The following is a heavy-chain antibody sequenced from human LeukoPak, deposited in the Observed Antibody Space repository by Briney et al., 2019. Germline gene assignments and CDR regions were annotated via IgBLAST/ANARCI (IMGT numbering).Heavy chain of an antibody. D-gene: IGHD1-26*01. CDR1: GDSISSSSHY. Sequence: SETLSLTCSVSGDSISSSSHYWAWIRLPPGKALEWIGHVFYSGSTEYNPSLRSRVTISVDRSENQFSLKLRSMTAADTAVYYCARDHMDPRLGAFDMWGQGTMVTVSS. CDR3: ARDHMDPRLGAFDM. CDR2: VFYSGST. V-gene: IGHV4-39*07. J-gene: IGHJ3*02.